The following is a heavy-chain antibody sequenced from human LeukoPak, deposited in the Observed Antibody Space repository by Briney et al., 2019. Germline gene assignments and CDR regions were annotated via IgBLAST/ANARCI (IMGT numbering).Heavy chain of an antibody. CDR1: GFTFSSYA. CDR2: IRNKANSYTT. J-gene: IGHJ4*02. V-gene: IGHV3-72*01. CDR3: ARDSGHFDY. D-gene: IGHD6-25*01. Sequence: GGSLRLSCAASGFTFSSYAMSWVRQAPGKGLEWVGRIRNKANSYTTEYAASVKGRFTISRDDSKNSVYLQMNSLKTEDTAVYYCARDSGHFDYWGQGTLVTVFS.